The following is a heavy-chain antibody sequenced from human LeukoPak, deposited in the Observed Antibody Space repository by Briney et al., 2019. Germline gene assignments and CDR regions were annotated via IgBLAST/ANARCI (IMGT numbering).Heavy chain of an antibody. V-gene: IGHV3-23*01. CDR1: GFTFGDYA. CDR3: AKDQYDFWSGYPDAFDI. CDR2: ISGSGGST. D-gene: IGHD3-3*01. Sequence: PGGSLRLSCTASGFTFGDYAMSWVRQAPGKGLEWVSAISGSGGSTYYADSVKGRFTISRDNSKNTLYLQMNSLRAEDTAVYYCAKDQYDFWSGYPDAFDIWGQGTMVTVSS. J-gene: IGHJ3*02.